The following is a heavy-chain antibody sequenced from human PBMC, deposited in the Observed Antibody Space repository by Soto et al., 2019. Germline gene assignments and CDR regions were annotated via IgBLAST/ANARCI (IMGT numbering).Heavy chain of an antibody. CDR2: INTYNGNR. D-gene: IGHD3-22*01. CDR1: GYSFSSYG. V-gene: IGHV1-18*01. CDR3: ARDRLSGYDCSGFYS. J-gene: IGHJ4*02. Sequence: QVQLVQSGAELRKPGASVKVSCKASGYSFSSYGINWVRQAPGQGLEWMGWINTYNGNRNYAQKFEDRVTMTTATSTNTVYMDLRSLKSDDTAIYYCARDRLSGYDCSGFYSWGQGTLVTVSS.